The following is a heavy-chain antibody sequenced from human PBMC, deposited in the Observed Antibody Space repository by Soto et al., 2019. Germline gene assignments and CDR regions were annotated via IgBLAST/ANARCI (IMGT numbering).Heavy chain of an antibody. J-gene: IGHJ6*02. Sequence: GGSLRLSCAASGFTFSSYGMHWVRQAPGKGLEWVAVISYDGSNKYYADSVKGRFTISRDNSKNTLYLQINSLRAEDTAVYYCAKIAVAGLVWGQGTTVTVSS. CDR1: GFTFSSYG. D-gene: IGHD6-19*01. V-gene: IGHV3-30*18. CDR3: AKIAVAGLV. CDR2: ISYDGSNK.